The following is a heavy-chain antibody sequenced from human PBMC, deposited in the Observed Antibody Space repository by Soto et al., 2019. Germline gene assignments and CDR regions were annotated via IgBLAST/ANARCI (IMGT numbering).Heavy chain of an antibody. D-gene: IGHD1-7*01. CDR2: IYPDDSDT. CDR1: GYSFTTYY. Sequence: GESLKISCKGSGYSFTTYYIGWVRQMPGKGLEWMGIIYPDDSDTKYSSSFQGQVTISADKSINTVYLQWSSLKASDTAIYYCARAKDELVWPNWFDPWGQGTLVTVSS. CDR3: ARAKDELVWPNWFDP. V-gene: IGHV5-51*01. J-gene: IGHJ5*02.